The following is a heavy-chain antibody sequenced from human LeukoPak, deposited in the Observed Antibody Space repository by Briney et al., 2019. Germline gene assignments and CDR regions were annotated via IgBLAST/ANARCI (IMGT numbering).Heavy chain of an antibody. D-gene: IGHD4-17*01. CDR1: GGSVTSTNW. V-gene: IGHV4-4*02. CDR3: ARLSADYGDYGHFDY. CDR2: VHLDGRT. J-gene: IGHJ4*02. Sequence: PSETLSLTSGVSGGSVTSTNWWTWVRQPPGKGLEWIGEVHLDGRTNYNPSLKSRLTMSVDLSENHVSLKLTSVTAADTAVYYCARLSADYGDYGHFDYWGQGTLVTVSS.